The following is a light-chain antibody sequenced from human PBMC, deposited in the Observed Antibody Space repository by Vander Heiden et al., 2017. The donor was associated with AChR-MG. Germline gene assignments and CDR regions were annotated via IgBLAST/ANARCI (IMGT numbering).Light chain of an antibody. CDR3: CSYAGSSV. CDR2: EGS. J-gene: IGLJ1*01. CDR1: SSDVGIYNL. V-gene: IGLV2-23*01. Sequence: QSALTQPASVSGSPGQSITISCTGTSSDVGIYNLVSWYQQHPGKAPKLMIYEGSKRPSGVSNRFSGSKSGNTASLTISGLQAEDEADYYCCSYAGSSVFGTGTKVTVL.